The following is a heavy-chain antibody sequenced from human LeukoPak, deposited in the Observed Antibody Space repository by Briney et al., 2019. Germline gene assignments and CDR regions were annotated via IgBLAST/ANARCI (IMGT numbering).Heavy chain of an antibody. J-gene: IGHJ4*02. CDR1: RGTFSSYA. D-gene: IGHD2-2*01. CDR3: ARDWPRVGVPAALVDY. Sequence: SVKVSCKASRGTFSSYAISWVRQAPGQGLEWMGRIIPILGIANYAQKFQGRVTITADKSMSTAYMELSSLRSEDTAVYYCARDWPRVGVPAALVDYWGQGTLVTVSS. V-gene: IGHV1-69*04. CDR2: IIPILGIA.